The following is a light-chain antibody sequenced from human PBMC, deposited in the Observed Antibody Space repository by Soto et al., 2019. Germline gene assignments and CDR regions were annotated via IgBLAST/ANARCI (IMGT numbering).Light chain of an antibody. CDR3: QQSYSTRLT. CDR1: QSISSY. V-gene: IGKV1-39*01. Sequence: DIQMTQSPSSLSASVGDRVTITCRASQSISSYLNWYQQKPGKAPKLLIYAASSLQSGVPSRFSGSGSGTDFTLTISSLQPEDFATYYCQQSYSTRLTFGQGTMVDI. CDR2: AAS. J-gene: IGKJ1*01.